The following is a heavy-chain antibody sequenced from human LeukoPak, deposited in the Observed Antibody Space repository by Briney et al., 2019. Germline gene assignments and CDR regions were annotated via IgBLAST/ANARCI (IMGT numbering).Heavy chain of an antibody. V-gene: IGHV3-21*06. CDR3: ARGYYYYYMDV. J-gene: IGHJ6*03. CDR1: GFTFNTYS. Sequence: GGSLRLSCAASGFTFNTYSMNWVRQAPGKGLQWVASISSSGDYKFYADSLKGRFSISRDNAKNSLYLQMSSLRAEDTAVYYCARGYYYYYMDVWGKGTTVTVSS. CDR2: ISSSGDYK.